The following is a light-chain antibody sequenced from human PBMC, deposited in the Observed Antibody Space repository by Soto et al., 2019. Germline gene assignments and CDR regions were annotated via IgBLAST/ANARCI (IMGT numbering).Light chain of an antibody. J-gene: IGKJ5*01. CDR1: QSVSSD. CDR3: QQRSNWPPIT. Sequence: EIVMTPSPATLSVSPGERATLSCRASQSVSSDLAWYQYKPGQAPRLLIYGASTRATGIPVRFSGSGSGTEFTLTISSLQSEDFAVYYCQQRSNWPPITFGQGTRLEIK. V-gene: IGKV3-15*01. CDR2: GAS.